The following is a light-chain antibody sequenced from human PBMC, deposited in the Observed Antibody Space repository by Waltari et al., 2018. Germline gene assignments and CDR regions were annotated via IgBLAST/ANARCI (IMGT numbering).Light chain of an antibody. Sequence: DIQMTQSPSSLAASVGDRVTITCRASQGISNYLAWYQQKPGKVPKLLIYAASTLQSGVPSRFSGSGLGTEFTLTISSLQPEDVATYYCQKYNSALGTFGQGTKVEIK. CDR1: QGISNY. CDR3: QKYNSALGT. J-gene: IGKJ1*01. V-gene: IGKV1-27*01. CDR2: AAS.